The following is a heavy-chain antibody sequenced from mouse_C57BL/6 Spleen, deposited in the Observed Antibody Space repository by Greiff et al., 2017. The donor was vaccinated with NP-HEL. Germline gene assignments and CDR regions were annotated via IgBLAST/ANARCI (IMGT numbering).Heavy chain of an antibody. J-gene: IGHJ4*01. CDR3: ARPGFIYDYGSSALYAMDY. CDR1: GFTFSDYG. D-gene: IGHD1-1*01. Sequence: EVKLVESGGGLVKPGGSLKLSCAASGFTFSDYGMHWVRQAPEKGLEWVAYISSGSSTIYYADTVKGRFTISRDNAKNTLFLQMTSLRSEDTAMYYCARPGFIYDYGSSALYAMDYWGQGTSVTVSS. V-gene: IGHV5-17*01. CDR2: ISSGSSTI.